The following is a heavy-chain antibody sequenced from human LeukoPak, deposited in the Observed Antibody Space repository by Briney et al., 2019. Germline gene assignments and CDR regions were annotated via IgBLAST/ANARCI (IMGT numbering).Heavy chain of an antibody. V-gene: IGHV4-59*08. CDR1: GGSISGYY. D-gene: IGHD3-22*01. CDR2: INNSGST. J-gene: IGHJ4*02. CDR3: ARFGADSFGYKYYFDY. Sequence: SETLSLTCAVSGGSISGYYWSWIRQPPGKGLEWIGYINNSGSTNYNASLKSRVTIPIDTAKNLFSLKLSSVTAADTAVYYCARFGADSFGYKYYFDYWGQGTLVTVSS.